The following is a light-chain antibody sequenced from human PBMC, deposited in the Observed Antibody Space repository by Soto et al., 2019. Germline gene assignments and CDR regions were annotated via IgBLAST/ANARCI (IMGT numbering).Light chain of an antibody. V-gene: IGKV3-15*01. Sequence: EIVMTQSPATLSVSSGERATLSCRASQSVSRNLAWYQQKPGQPPRLLIYDASTRATGVPARFGGSGSGTEFTLTISGLQSEDFAVYYGQQYGDWPPDTFGQGTKVEI. CDR2: DAS. J-gene: IGKJ2*01. CDR1: QSVSRN. CDR3: QQYGDWPPDT.